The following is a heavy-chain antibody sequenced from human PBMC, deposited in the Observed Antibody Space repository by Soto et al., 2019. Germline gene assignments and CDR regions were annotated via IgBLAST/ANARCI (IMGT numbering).Heavy chain of an antibody. CDR2: IYISGIT. CDR1: GASINNYY. V-gene: IGHV4-4*07. Sequence: ETLSLTCTVSGASINNYYWSWIRQPAGKGLEWIGRIYISGITNYNPSLKSRVTMSVDTSKNQFSLSLSSVTAADTAVYYCARVGMVGTVLGSWFDPWGQGTLVTVSS. CDR3: ARVGMVGTVLGSWFDP. D-gene: IGHD6-19*01. J-gene: IGHJ5*02.